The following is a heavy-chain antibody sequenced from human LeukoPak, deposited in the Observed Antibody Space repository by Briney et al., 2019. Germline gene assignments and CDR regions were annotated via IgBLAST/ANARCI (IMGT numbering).Heavy chain of an antibody. CDR3: ARDLPPYYYDSSGYYLGGYYYYYGMDV. D-gene: IGHD3-22*01. CDR1: GYTFTSYG. Sequence: ASVKVSCKASGYTFTSYGISWVRQAPGQGLEWMGWISAYNGNTNYAQKLQGRVTMTTDTSTSTAYMELRSLRFDDTAVYYCARDLPPYYYDSSGYYLGGYYYYYGMDVWGQGTTVTVSS. CDR2: ISAYNGNT. V-gene: IGHV1-18*01. J-gene: IGHJ6*02.